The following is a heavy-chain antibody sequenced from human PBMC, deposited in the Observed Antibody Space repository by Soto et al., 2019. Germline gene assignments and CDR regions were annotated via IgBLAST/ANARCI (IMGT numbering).Heavy chain of an antibody. CDR3: ARGGQWDFLSDY. V-gene: IGHV1-18*01. CDR1: GYTVTRYY. Sequence: QVQLVQSGAEVKKPGASVKVSCVASGYTVTRYYVNWVRQAPGQGLEWMGWVSAYNGNTHYEQKLQGRVTLTTDTSTSTAYMELRSLRSDDTAVYFCARGGQWDFLSDYWGQGTLVTVSS. D-gene: IGHD1-26*01. J-gene: IGHJ4*02. CDR2: VSAYNGNT.